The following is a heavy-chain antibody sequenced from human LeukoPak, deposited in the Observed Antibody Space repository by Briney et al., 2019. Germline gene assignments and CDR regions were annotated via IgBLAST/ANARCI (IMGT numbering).Heavy chain of an antibody. Sequence: AASVKVSCKVSGYTLTELSMHWVRQAPGRGLEWMGWINAGNGNTKYSQKFQGRVTITRDTSASTAYMELSSLRSEDTAVYYCARDGGYYYDSSGYYNPFDYWGQGTLVTVSS. J-gene: IGHJ4*02. CDR2: INAGNGNT. D-gene: IGHD3-22*01. CDR3: ARDGGYYYDSSGYYNPFDY. CDR1: GYTLTELS. V-gene: IGHV1-3*01.